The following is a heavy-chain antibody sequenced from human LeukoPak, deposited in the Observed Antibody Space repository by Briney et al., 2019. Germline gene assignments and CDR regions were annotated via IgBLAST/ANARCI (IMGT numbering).Heavy chain of an antibody. CDR2: IYYSGIT. V-gene: IGHV4-59*08. D-gene: IGHD6-13*01. CDR3: ARQSRATGTLDS. J-gene: IGHJ5*01. Sequence: SETLSLTCTVSGGSISSYYWSWIRQPPGKGLEWIGYIYYSGITNYNPSVKSRVTISLDTSKNQFSLKLSSVTAADSVVYYCARQSRATGTLDSWGRGTLVTVSS. CDR1: GGSISSYY.